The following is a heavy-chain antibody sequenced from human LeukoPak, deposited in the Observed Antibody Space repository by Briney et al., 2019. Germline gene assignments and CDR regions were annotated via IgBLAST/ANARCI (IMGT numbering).Heavy chain of an antibody. CDR1: GGTFSSYA. CDR3: ARARGGYSYGFGWFDP. D-gene: IGHD5-18*01. Sequence: SVKVSCKASGGTFSSYAFNWVRQAPGQGLEWMGGIIPMFGTADHAQKFQGRVTITADESTSTAYMEMSSLRSEDTAVYYCARARGGYSYGFGWFDPWGQGTLVTVSS. V-gene: IGHV1-69*13. J-gene: IGHJ5*02. CDR2: IIPMFGTA.